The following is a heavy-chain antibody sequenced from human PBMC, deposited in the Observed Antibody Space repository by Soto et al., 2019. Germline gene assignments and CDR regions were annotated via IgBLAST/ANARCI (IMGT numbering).Heavy chain of an antibody. CDR2: VSASNGKT. CDR1: GYIFTTYS. Sequence: QIQLVQSGSEVRMPGASVKVSCTASGYIFTTYSITWVRQAPGQGLEWMGWVSASNGKTNYAQKLDNRGTMTTVTTTTTVYMEVRSLRSDDTAVYYCATEAFVVQASWFDPWGQGTLVTVSS. D-gene: IGHD2-15*01. J-gene: IGHJ5*02. CDR3: ATEAFVVQASWFDP. V-gene: IGHV1-18*01.